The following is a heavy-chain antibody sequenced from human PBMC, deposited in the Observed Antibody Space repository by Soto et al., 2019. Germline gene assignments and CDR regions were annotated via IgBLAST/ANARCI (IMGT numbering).Heavy chain of an antibody. CDR2: ISYDGSNK. V-gene: IGHV3-30*18. CDR1: GFTFSFYG. J-gene: IGHJ3*02. CDR3: AKDVGHGGRGDFDI. Sequence: QVQLVESGGGVVQPGRSLRLSCAASGFTFSFYGMHWVRQAPGKGLEWVAVISYDGSNKYYADSVKGRFTISRDNSXNTLYLKMNSLRAEDTAVYYCAKDVGHGGRGDFDIWGQGTMVTVSS. D-gene: IGHD1-26*01.